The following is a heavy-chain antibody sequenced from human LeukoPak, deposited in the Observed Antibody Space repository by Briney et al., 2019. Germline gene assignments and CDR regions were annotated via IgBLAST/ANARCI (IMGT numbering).Heavy chain of an antibody. CDR1: GGSISSYD. Sequence: NPSESLSLTCSVSGGSISSYDWTWIRQPPGKGLEWVGYISYSGSTNYNPSLKRRLTISADTSKNQFPLRLSSLTAADTAVYYCARDNSRDGTVAFDIWGQGTMVTVSS. CDR2: ISYSGST. J-gene: IGHJ3*02. CDR3: ARDNSRDGTVAFDI. D-gene: IGHD5-24*01. V-gene: IGHV4-59*01.